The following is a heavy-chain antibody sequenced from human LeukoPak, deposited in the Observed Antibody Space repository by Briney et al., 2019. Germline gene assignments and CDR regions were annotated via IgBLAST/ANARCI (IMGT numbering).Heavy chain of an antibody. CDR3: ARVHYDFWSGYYGGQPTENYYYGMDV. J-gene: IGHJ6*02. D-gene: IGHD3-3*01. CDR1: GGSFSGYY. CDR2: INHSGST. Sequence: SSETLSLTCAVYGGSFSGYYWSWIRQPPGKGLEWIGEINHSGSTNYNPSLKSRVTISVDTSKNQFSLKLSSVTAADTAVYYCARVHYDFWSGYYGGQPTENYYYGMDVWGQGTTVTVSS. V-gene: IGHV4-34*01.